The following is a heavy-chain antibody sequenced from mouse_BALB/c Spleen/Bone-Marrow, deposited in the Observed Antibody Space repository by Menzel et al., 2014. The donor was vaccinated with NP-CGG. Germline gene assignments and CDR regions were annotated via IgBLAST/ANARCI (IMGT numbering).Heavy chain of an antibody. J-gene: IGHJ4*01. CDR1: GYTFTSYY. Sequence: QVQLQQSGAELVKPGASVKLSCKASGYTFTSYYMYWVKQRPGQGLEWFGEINPSNGGTNFNEKFKNKATLTVDKSSSTAYMQRSSLTSEESAVYYCTRGRRDALDYWGQGTSVTVSS. V-gene: IGHV1S81*02. CDR2: INPSNGGT. CDR3: TRGRRDALDY.